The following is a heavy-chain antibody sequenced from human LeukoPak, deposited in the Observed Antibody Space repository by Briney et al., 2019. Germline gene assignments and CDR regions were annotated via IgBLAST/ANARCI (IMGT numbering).Heavy chain of an antibody. V-gene: IGHV4-4*02. Sequence: SETLSLTCAVSGGSIGSRNWWSWVRQPPGKGLQWIGEIYQSGSSIYNPSLKSRVTMSVDTSKNQFSLKLSSVTAADTAVYYCARDWSGANFWDYWGQGTLVTVSS. CDR1: GGSIGSRNW. J-gene: IGHJ4*02. D-gene: IGHD4/OR15-4a*01. CDR3: ARDWSGANFWDY. CDR2: IYQSGSS.